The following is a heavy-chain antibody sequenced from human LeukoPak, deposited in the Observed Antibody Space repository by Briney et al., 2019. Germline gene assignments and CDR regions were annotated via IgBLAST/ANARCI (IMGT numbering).Heavy chain of an antibody. CDR2: IRSKANSYAT. D-gene: IGHD3-22*01. CDR1: GFTFSGSA. CDR3: RVVVPNQGVDAFDI. J-gene: IGHJ3*02. Sequence: GGSLRLSCAASGFTFSGSAMHWVRQASGKGLEWVGRIRSKANSYATAYAASVKGRFTISRDDSKSTAYLQMNSLKTEDTAVYYCRVVVPNQGVDAFDIWGQGTMVTVSS. V-gene: IGHV3-73*01.